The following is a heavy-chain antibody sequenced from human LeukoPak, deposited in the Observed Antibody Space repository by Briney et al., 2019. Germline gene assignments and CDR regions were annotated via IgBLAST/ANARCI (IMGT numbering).Heavy chain of an antibody. V-gene: IGHV4-39*07. CDR3: ARLTMKNYYFDY. D-gene: IGHD3-22*01. CDR2: IYYSGST. CDR1: GGSISSSSYY. J-gene: IGHJ4*02. Sequence: SETLSLTFTVSGGSISSSSYYWGWIRQPPGKGLEWIGSIYYSGSTYYNPPLKSRATISVDMSKNQFSLKLSSVTAADTAVYYCARLTMKNYYFDYWGQGTLVTVSS.